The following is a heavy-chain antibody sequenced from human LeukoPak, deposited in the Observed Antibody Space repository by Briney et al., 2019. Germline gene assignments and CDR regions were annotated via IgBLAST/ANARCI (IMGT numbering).Heavy chain of an antibody. CDR3: ARDFVERQYYDFWSGYLQPIAEYFQH. CDR1: GFTLSNFW. CDR2: INQDGSQK. Sequence: PGGSLRLSCATSGFTLSNFWMSWVRQAPGKGLEWVADINQDGSQKYYRDSVKGRFTISRDNAKNSLYLEMNSLSAEDTAVYYCARDFVERQYYDFWSGYLQPIAEYFQHWGQGTLVTVSS. V-gene: IGHV3-7*03. J-gene: IGHJ1*01. D-gene: IGHD3-3*01.